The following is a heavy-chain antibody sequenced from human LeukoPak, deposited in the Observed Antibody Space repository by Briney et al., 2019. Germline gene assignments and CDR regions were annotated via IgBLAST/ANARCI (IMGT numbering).Heavy chain of an antibody. J-gene: IGHJ4*02. CDR1: GYTFTSYD. V-gene: IGHV1-2*02. CDR3: ATDGHRVWGSYRYPDFDY. CDR2: INPNSGGT. Sequence: GASVKVSCKASGYTFTSYDINWVRQATGQGLEWMGWINPNSGGTNYAQKFQGRVTMTRDTSISTAYMELSRLRSDDTAVYYCATDGHRVWGSYRYPDFDYWGQGTLVTVSS. D-gene: IGHD3-16*02.